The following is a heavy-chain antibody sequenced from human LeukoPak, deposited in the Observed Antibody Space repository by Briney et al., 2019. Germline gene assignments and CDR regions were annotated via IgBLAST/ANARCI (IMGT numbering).Heavy chain of an antibody. CDR2: IRYDGSNK. D-gene: IGHD2-2*01. Sequence: GGSLRLSCAASGFTFSSYGMHWVRQAPGKGLEWVACIRYDGSNKYYADSVKGRFTISRDNSKNTLYLQMNSLRAEDTAVYYCAKAVVIVPTATPFDYWGQGTLVTVSS. CDR3: AKAVVIVPTATPFDY. V-gene: IGHV3-30*02. J-gene: IGHJ4*02. CDR1: GFTFSSYG.